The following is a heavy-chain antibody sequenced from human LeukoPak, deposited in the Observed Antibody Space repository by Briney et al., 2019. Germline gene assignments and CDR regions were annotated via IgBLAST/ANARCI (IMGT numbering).Heavy chain of an antibody. V-gene: IGHV3-30*18. CDR3: AKSWGYCSSTSCLHFDY. CDR2: ISYDGSNK. CDR1: GFTFSSYG. J-gene: IGHJ4*02. D-gene: IGHD2-2*01. Sequence: GGSLRLSCAASGFTFSSYGMHWVRQAPGKGLEWVAIISYDGSNKYYADSVKGRFTISRDNSKNTLYLQMNSLRAEDTAVYYCAKSWGYCSSTSCLHFDYWGQGTLVTVSS.